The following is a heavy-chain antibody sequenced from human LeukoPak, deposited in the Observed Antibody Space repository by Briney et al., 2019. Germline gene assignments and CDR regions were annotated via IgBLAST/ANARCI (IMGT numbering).Heavy chain of an antibody. CDR1: GFTFSNYA. D-gene: IGHD3-10*02. J-gene: IGHJ4*02. CDR3: AKARTDMFSLSWFDY. CDR2: ISAYGDSK. V-gene: IGHV3-23*01. Sequence: GGSLRLSCAASGFTFSNYATSWVRQAPGKGLEWVSGISAYGDSKYYADSVNGRFTISRDNSKNTLYLQMNSLRAEDTAVYYCAKARTDMFSLSWFDYWSQGTLVTVSS.